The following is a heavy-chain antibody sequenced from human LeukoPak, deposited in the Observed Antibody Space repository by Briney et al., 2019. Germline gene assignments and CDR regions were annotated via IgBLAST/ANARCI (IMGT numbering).Heavy chain of an antibody. CDR3: ARLVQPTSLGWYFDY. CDR2: IYYSGST. J-gene: IGHJ4*02. CDR1: GGSISSYY. D-gene: IGHD2/OR15-2a*01. Sequence: SETLSLTCTVSGGSISSYYWSWIRQPPGKGLEWIGYIYYSGSTNYNPSLKSRVTISVDTSKNQFSLKLSPVTAADTAVYYCARLVQPTSLGWYFDYWGQGTLVTVSS. V-gene: IGHV4-59*01.